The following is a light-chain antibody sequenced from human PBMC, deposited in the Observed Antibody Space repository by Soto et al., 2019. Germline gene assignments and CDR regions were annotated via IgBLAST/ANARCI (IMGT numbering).Light chain of an antibody. CDR2: DVS. V-gene: IGLV2-14*03. J-gene: IGLJ1*01. Sequence: QSVLTQPASLSGSPGQSITISCTGTSSDVGGYNYVSWYQQHPGKAPELMIYDVSSRPSGVSSRFSGSKSGNTASLTISGLLAEDEADYYCSSYTSGSTYVFGTGTKVT. CDR3: SSYTSGSTYV. CDR1: SSDVGGYNY.